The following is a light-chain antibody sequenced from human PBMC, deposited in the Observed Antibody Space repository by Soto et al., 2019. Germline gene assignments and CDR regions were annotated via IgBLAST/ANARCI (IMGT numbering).Light chain of an antibody. CDR2: DVS. Sequence: QSVLTQPASVSGSPGQSITISCTGTSSDVGGYNYVSWYQHYPGKAPKLMIYDVSNRPSGVSDRFSGSKSGNTASLTISGLQAEEEAAYYCSSYTSSNTLVVFGGGTTLTVL. CDR1: SSDVGGYNY. V-gene: IGLV2-14*03. CDR3: SSYTSSNTLVV. J-gene: IGLJ2*01.